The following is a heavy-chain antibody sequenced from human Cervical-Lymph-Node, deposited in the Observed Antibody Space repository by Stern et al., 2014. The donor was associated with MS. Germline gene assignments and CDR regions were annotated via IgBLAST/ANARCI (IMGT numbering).Heavy chain of an antibody. J-gene: IGHJ3*02. V-gene: IGHV1-69*01. Sequence: QVQLGESGAEVKAPGSSVKVSCKASGGMFSSRAINWVRKAPGQGLEWMGGIIPIIGSANYATKFQDRVTISADDTTRTVYMELSSLRSEDTAVYFCARARRDAHTYAFDNWGQGTLVTVSS. CDR3: ARARRDAHTYAFDN. D-gene: IGHD2-2*01. CDR1: GGMFSSRA. CDR2: IIPIIGSA.